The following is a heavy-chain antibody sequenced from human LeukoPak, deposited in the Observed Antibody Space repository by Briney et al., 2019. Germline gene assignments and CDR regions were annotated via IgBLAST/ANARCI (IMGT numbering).Heavy chain of an antibody. CDR1: GYSFTSYW. CDR3: ARRLSLGGDYINFDY. CDR2: NYPGYSDT. D-gene: IGHD4-17*01. V-gene: IGHV5-51*01. Sequence: GESLKIYLKGSGYSFTSYWLGWVRQMPRKGPELVGINYPGYSDTRHSPPFEGQVTNSADKSISTAYLQWSSLKASDTAMYYCARRLSLGGDYINFDYWGQGTLVTVSS. J-gene: IGHJ4*02.